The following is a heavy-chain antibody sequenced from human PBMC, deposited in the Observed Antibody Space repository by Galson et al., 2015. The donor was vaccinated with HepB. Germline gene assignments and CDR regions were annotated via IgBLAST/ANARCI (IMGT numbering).Heavy chain of an antibody. J-gene: IGHJ6*02. CDR1: GYTLTELS. Sequence: SVKVSCKVSGYTLTELSMHWVRQAPGKGLEWMGGFDPEDGETIYAQKFQGRVTMTEDTSTDTAYMELSSLRSEDTAVYYCATEIKSRRRGVIIGGMDVWGQGTTVTVSS. D-gene: IGHD3-10*01. CDR2: FDPEDGET. V-gene: IGHV1-24*01. CDR3: ATEIKSRRRGVIIGGMDV.